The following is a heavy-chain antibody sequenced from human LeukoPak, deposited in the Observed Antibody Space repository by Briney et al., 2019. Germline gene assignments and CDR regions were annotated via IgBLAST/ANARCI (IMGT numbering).Heavy chain of an antibody. D-gene: IGHD3-10*01. CDR1: GYSFTNYW. V-gene: IGHV5-51*01. Sequence: GESFKRACLTAGYSFTNYWIGWVRQMPGKGLEWMGIIYPGDSDTRYSPSFQGQVTIPADKSIRTAYLQWSLKASDTAIYYCARSDQLRWFGEPRRPFYFGMDVWG. CDR3: ARSDQLRWFGEPRRPFYFGMDV. J-gene: IGHJ6*02. CDR2: IYPGDSDT.